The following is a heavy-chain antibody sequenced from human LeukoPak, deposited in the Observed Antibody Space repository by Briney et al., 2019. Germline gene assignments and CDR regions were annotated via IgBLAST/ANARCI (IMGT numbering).Heavy chain of an antibody. J-gene: IGHJ4*02. Sequence: ASVKVSCKASGYTFTSYGISWVRQAPGQGLEWMGWISAYSGNTNYAQKLQGRVTMTTDTSTSTAYMELRSLRSDDTAVYYCARLWRNIVVVPAAIAQFDYWGQGTLVTVSS. CDR3: ARLWRNIVVVPAAIAQFDY. CDR1: GYTFTSYG. CDR2: ISAYSGNT. D-gene: IGHD2-2*01. V-gene: IGHV1-18*01.